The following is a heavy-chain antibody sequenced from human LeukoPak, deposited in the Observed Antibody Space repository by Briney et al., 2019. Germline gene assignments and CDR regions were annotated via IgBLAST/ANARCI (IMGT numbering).Heavy chain of an antibody. D-gene: IGHD2-2*01. CDR3: ARDCTSTTCYVRAFDH. Sequence: ASVKVSCKASGYSFINYGISWVRQAPGQGLEWVAWISADNGNTNYAQKVQGRVTMTTDTSTSTVYMELRSLRYDDTAVYYCARDCTSTTCYVRAFDHWGQGTLVTVSS. J-gene: IGHJ4*02. V-gene: IGHV1-18*01. CDR1: GYSFINYG. CDR2: ISADNGNT.